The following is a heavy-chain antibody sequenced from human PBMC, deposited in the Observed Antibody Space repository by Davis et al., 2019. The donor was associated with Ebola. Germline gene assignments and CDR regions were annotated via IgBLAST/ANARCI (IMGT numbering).Heavy chain of an antibody. D-gene: IGHD1-20*01. CDR3: ARAEYNWNYFAY. V-gene: IGHV1-18*01. J-gene: IGHJ4*02. CDR1: GYTFTSYG. CDR2: ISAYNGNT. Sequence: ASVKVSCKASGYTFTSYGISWVRQAPGQGLEWMGWISAYNGNTNYAQKLQGWVTMTRDTSISTAYMELSRLRSDDTAVYYCARAEYNWNYFAYWGQGTLVTVSS.